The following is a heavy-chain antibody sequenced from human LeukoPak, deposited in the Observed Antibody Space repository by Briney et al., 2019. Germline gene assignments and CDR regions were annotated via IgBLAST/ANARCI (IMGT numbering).Heavy chain of an antibody. V-gene: IGHV1-18*04. Sequence: VSVKVSCKASGYTFTSYGVSWVRQAPGQGLEWMGWISAYNVNTNYPQKFQGRVTVTTDASTSTAYMELRNLRSDDTAVYYCARCLYAHGSGGSHMDLWGQGTLVTVSS. CDR2: ISAYNVNT. CDR1: GYTFTSYG. J-gene: IGHJ5*02. CDR3: ARCLYAHGSGGSHMDL. D-gene: IGHD3-10*01.